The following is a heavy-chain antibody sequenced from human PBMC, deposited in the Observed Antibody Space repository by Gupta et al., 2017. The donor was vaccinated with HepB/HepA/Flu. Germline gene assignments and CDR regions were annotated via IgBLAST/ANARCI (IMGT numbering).Heavy chain of an antibody. D-gene: IGHD3-22*01. Sequence: EVQLLESGGGLVQPGGSLRLSCGSAGFHFRLYARAGARRAPGKGLEVVSLITGSGTRTYYAEYVKGRFTISRDNSKNTVYVQMNSLRAEDTAVYYCARVRYYYESGDYYDAFDIWGQGTMVTVSS. V-gene: IGHV3-23*01. CDR1: GFHFRLYA. CDR2: ITGSGTRT. CDR3: ARVRYYYESGDYYDAFDI. J-gene: IGHJ3*02.